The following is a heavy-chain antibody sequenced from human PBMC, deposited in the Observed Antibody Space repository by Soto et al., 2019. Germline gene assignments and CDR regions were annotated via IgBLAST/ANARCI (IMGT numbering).Heavy chain of an antibody. D-gene: IGHD1-1*01. CDR2: ISAFNGNT. Sequence: APVKVSCKASGYTFTSYGISWVRQAPGQGLEWMGWISAFNGNTNYAQKLQGRVTMTTDTSTSTAYMELRSLGSDDTAVYYCARGRLERRADYWGQGTLVTVSS. V-gene: IGHV1-18*01. J-gene: IGHJ4*02. CDR3: ARGRLERRADY. CDR1: GYTFTSYG.